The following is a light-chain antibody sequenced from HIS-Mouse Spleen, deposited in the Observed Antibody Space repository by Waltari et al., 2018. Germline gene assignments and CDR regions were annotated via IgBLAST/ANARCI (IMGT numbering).Light chain of an antibody. CDR2: DVS. V-gene: IGLV2-14*03. CDR1: SSDVGGYTY. CDR3: SSYTSSSTL. Sequence: QSALTQPASVSGSPGQSITISFTCTSSDVGGYTYVSRYQQHPGKAPKPMIYDVSNRPSGVSNRFSGSKSGNTASLTISGLQAEDEADYYCSSYTSSSTLFGGGTKLTVL. J-gene: IGLJ2*01.